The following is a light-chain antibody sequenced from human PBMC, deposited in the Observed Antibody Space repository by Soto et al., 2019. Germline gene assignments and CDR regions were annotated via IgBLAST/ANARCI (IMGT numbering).Light chain of an antibody. Sequence: QSALTQPRSVSGSPGQSVAISCTGTSSDVGAYNFVSWCQQHPGRVPKLMIYDVSRRPSGVPDRFSGSKSGNTASLTISGLQADDEADYYCCSYAGSYTLVFGGGPKLTVL. CDR1: SSDVGAYNF. CDR3: CSYAGSYTLV. CDR2: DVS. J-gene: IGLJ3*02. V-gene: IGLV2-11*01.